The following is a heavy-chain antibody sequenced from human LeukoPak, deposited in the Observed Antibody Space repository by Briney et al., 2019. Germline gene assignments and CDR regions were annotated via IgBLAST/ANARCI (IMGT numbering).Heavy chain of an antibody. J-gene: IGHJ1*01. CDR1: GYTFPSDG. CDR3: AGTISSGYYSEYFKE. Sequence: ASVKVSCKASGYTFPSDGISWVRQAPGQGLEWMGWISTNNGNTYYAQNLQGRVTITADKSTRTAYMELSSLRSDDTAMYYCAGTISSGYYSEYFKEWGQGTLITVSS. CDR2: ISTNNGNT. D-gene: IGHD3-22*01. V-gene: IGHV1-18*01.